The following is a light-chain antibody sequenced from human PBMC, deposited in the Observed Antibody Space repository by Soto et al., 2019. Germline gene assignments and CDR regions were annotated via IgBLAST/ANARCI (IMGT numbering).Light chain of an antibody. V-gene: IGLV2-14*01. CDR2: EVS. J-gene: IGLJ1*01. CDR1: SSDVGGYNY. CDR3: SSYTSGSTYV. Sequence: QSALTQPASVSGSPGQSITISCTGTSSDVGGYNYFSWYQQHPGKAPKLIIYEVSNRPSEISNRFSGSKSGNTASLTISGLQAEDEADYYCSSYTSGSTYVFGTGTKLTVL.